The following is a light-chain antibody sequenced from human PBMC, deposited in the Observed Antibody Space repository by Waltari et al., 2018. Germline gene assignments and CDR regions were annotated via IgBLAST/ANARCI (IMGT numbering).Light chain of an antibody. CDR2: AAS. V-gene: IGKV1-39*01. Sequence: DIQMTQSPSSLSASVGDSVTITFRASQSIHTYLNWYQQKPGKAPELLIYAASSLQSGVPSAFSGSGSGTDFTLTISSLQPEDFATYFCQQGHSPPFTFGPGTKVDIK. CDR3: QQGHSPPFT. CDR1: QSIHTY. J-gene: IGKJ3*01.